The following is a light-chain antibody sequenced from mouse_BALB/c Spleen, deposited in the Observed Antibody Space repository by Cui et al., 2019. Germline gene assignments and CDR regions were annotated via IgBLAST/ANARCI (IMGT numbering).Light chain of an antibody. Sequence: LVSTQSPPSSSVSLGLRATIPCRASKSVDSYGNSFMHWDQQKPGQPPKLLIYLASNLESGVPARFSGSGSRTDFTLAIDAVEADDAATYYCQQNNEDPYTFGRGTKLEIK. CDR1: KSVDSYGNSF. CDR2: LAS. V-gene: IGKV3-10*01. J-gene: IGKJ2*01. CDR3: QQNNEDPYT.